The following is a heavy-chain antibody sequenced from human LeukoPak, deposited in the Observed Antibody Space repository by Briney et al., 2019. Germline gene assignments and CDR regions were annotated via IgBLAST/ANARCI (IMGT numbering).Heavy chain of an antibody. CDR3: VRGNDYGGPHY. Sequence: GGSLRLSCAVSGFTFSSYWMHWVRQAPGKGLVWVSRIDRDGSRINYADSVKGRFTISRDNGKNTLFLQMNSLRAEDAAVYYCVRGNDYGGPHYWSQGTLVTVSS. CDR2: IDRDGSRI. V-gene: IGHV3-74*01. CDR1: GFTFSSYW. J-gene: IGHJ4*02. D-gene: IGHD4-23*01.